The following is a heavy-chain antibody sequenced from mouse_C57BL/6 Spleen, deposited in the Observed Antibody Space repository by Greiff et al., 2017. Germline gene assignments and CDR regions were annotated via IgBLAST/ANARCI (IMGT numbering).Heavy chain of an antibody. CDR2: IYPSDSET. CDR3: ARDYGIPFAMDY. D-gene: IGHD2-1*01. CDR1: GYTFTSYW. Sequence: VQLQQPGAELVRPGSSVKLSCKASGYTFTSYWMDWVKQRPGQGLEWIGNIYPSDSETHYNQKFKDKATLTVDKSSSTAYMQLSSLTSEDSAVYYCARDYGIPFAMDYWGQGTSVTVSS. J-gene: IGHJ4*01. V-gene: IGHV1-61*01.